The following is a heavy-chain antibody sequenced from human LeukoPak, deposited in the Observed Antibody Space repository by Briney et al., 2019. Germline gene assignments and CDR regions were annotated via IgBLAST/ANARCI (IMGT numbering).Heavy chain of an antibody. CDR2: ISSSGSTI. CDR1: GFTFSDYH. V-gene: IGHV3-11*01. Sequence: GGSLRLSCAASGFTFSDYHMSWIRQAPGKGLEWVSYISSSGSTIYYADSVKGRFTISRDNAKNSLYLQMNSLRAEDTAVYYCAREPSSSWDDYWGQGTLVTVSS. D-gene: IGHD6-13*01. J-gene: IGHJ4*02. CDR3: AREPSSSWDDY.